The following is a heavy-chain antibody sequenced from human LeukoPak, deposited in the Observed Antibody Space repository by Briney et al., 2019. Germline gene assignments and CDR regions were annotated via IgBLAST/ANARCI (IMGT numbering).Heavy chain of an antibody. J-gene: IGHJ4*02. D-gene: IGHD3-22*01. V-gene: IGHV3-7*01. CDR3: ATPYDSSGCD. CDR2: IKQDASLQ. Sequence: PGGSLRLSCTASGFTFSSFWMAWVRQAPGKGLEWVANIKQDASLQHYGDSVKGRFTISRDNAKNSLYLQMNNLRAEDTALYYCATPYDSSGCDWGQGTLVTVSS. CDR1: GFTFSSFW.